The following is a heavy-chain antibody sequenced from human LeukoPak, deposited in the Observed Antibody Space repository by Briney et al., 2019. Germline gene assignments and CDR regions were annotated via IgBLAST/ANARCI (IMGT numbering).Heavy chain of an antibody. V-gene: IGHV1-2*04. D-gene: IGHD6-13*01. J-gene: IGHJ5*02. CDR2: INPNSGGT. Sequence: ASVKVSCKASGYTFTSYGISWVRQAPGQGLEWMGWINPNSGGTNYAQKFQGWVTMTRDTSISTAYMELSRLRSDDTAVYYCARSTKGSSLFWFDPWGQGTLVTVSS. CDR1: GYTFTSYG. CDR3: ARSTKGSSLFWFDP.